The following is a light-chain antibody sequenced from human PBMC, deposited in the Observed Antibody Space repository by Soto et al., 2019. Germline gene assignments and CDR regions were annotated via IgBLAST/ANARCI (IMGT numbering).Light chain of an antibody. Sequence: DIQMTQSPSSLSASVGDRVTITCRASQNIRNYLNWYQQRPGKTPNLLVYAASNLRGGVPSRFSGGGSGTDFTLTISGLQPEDFATYYCQQIHSTSSYTFGQGTKVDIK. V-gene: IGKV1-39*01. J-gene: IGKJ2*01. CDR3: QQIHSTSSYT. CDR1: QNIRNY. CDR2: AAS.